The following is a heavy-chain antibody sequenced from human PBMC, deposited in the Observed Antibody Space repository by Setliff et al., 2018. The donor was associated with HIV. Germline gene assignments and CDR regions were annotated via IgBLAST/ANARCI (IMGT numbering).Heavy chain of an antibody. CDR3: ARDHDSSAYTYFDY. D-gene: IGHD3-22*01. V-gene: IGHV1-3*01. Sequence: PGESLKISCKASGYSFSNYAMHWVRQAPGQSLEWMGWINAGNGNTKYSQKFQGRVTITADKSTSTVYMELRSLRSEDTAVYYCARDHDSSAYTYFDYWGQGTLVTVSS. CDR1: GYSFSNYA. J-gene: IGHJ4*02. CDR2: INAGNGNT.